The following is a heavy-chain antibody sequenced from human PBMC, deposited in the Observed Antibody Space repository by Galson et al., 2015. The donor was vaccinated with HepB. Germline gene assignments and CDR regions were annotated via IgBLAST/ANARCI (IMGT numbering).Heavy chain of an antibody. J-gene: IGHJ5*02. D-gene: IGHD3-10*01. Sequence: SLRLSCAASGVSFSTYAMSWVRQAPGKGLEWVSGISGSGGRIDYADSVKGRFTISRDNSKNTMYLQMNSLRDEDTAIYYWARPIVRGEGWFDPWGQGTLVTVSS. CDR3: ARPIVRGEGWFDP. CDR2: ISGSGGRI. CDR1: GVSFSTYA. V-gene: IGHV3-23*01.